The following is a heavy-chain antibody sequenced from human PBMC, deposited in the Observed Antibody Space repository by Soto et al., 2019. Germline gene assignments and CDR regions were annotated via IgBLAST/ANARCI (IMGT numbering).Heavy chain of an antibody. D-gene: IGHD1-26*01. CDR3: ARLGIVVFFHY. J-gene: IGHJ4*02. V-gene: IGHV5-51*01. Sequence: PGESLKISCKGSGYSFTSYCIGWVRQMPGKGLEWMGIIYPGDSDTRYSPSFQGQVTISADKPISTAYLQVSSLKASCTALHYWARLGIVVFFHYGGRGPLVPVSS. CDR1: GYSFTSYC. CDR2: IYPGDSDT.